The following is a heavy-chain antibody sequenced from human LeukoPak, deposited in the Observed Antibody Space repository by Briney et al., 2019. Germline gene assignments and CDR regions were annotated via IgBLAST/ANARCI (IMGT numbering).Heavy chain of an antibody. CDR2: ISWNSGSI. D-gene: IGHD6-19*01. Sequence: PGGSLRLSCGASGFTFDAYAMHWVRQAPGKGLEWVSGISWNSGSIGYADSVKGRFTISRDNAKNSLYLQMNSLRAEDTALYYCAKEISFRIAVAGSDYWGQGTLVTVSS. J-gene: IGHJ4*02. CDR1: GFTFDAYA. CDR3: AKEISFRIAVAGSDY. V-gene: IGHV3-9*01.